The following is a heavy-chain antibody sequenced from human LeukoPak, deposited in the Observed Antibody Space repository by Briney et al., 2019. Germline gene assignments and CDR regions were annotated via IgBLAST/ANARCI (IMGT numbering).Heavy chain of an antibody. CDR3: TRADYVWGSYRPYYYYMDV. CDR2: IRSKAYGGTT. CDR1: GFTFGDYA. Sequence: GSLRLSCTASGFTFGDYAMSWVRQAPGKGLEWVGFIRSKAYGGTTEYAASVKGRFTISRDDSKSIAYLQMNSLKTEDTAVYYCTRADYVWGSYRPYYYYMDVWGKGTTVTISS. J-gene: IGHJ6*03. V-gene: IGHV3-49*04. D-gene: IGHD3-16*02.